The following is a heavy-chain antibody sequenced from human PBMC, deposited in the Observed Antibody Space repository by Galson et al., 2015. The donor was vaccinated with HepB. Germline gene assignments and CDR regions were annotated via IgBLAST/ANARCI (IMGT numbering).Heavy chain of an antibody. D-gene: IGHD3-3*01. Sequence: SLRLSCAASGFTFSSYAMHWVRQAPGKGLEYVSAISSNGGSTYYADSVKGRFTISRDNSKNTLYLQMNSLRAEDTAVYYCARALRITIFGGYVWGQGTTVTVSS. CDR3: ARALRITIFGGYV. CDR1: GFTFSSYA. CDR2: ISSNGGST. V-gene: IGHV3-64*04. J-gene: IGHJ6*02.